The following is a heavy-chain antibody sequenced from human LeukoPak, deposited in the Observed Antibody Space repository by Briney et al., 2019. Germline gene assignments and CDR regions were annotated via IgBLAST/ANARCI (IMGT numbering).Heavy chain of an antibody. Sequence: ASVKVSCKASGYTFTSYGISWVRQAPGQGLEWMGWISAYNGNTNYTQKLQGRVTMTTDTSTSTAYMELRSLRSDDTAVYYCARDGGYCSGGSYPDNWFDPWGQGTLVTVSS. CDR2: ISAYNGNT. J-gene: IGHJ5*02. CDR3: ARDGGYCSGGSYPDNWFDP. V-gene: IGHV1-18*01. CDR1: GYTFTSYG. D-gene: IGHD2-15*01.